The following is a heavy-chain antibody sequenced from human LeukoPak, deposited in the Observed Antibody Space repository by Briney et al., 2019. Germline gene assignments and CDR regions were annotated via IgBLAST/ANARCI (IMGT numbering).Heavy chain of an antibody. Sequence: GGSLRLSCAASGFTFSSYEMNWVRQAPGKGLEWVSYISSSGSTIYYADSVKGRFTISRDNAKNSLYLQMNSLRAEDTAVYYCARDKLVVPSNWFDPWGQGTLVAVSS. CDR3: ARDKLVVPSNWFDP. CDR1: GFTFSSYE. CDR2: ISSSGSTI. V-gene: IGHV3-48*03. D-gene: IGHD2-8*02. J-gene: IGHJ5*02.